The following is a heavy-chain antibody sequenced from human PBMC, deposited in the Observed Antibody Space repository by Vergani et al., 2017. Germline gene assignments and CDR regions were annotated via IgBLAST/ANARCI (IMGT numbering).Heavy chain of an antibody. D-gene: IGHD5-12*01. CDR1: GFALNRHA. J-gene: IGHJ6*02. V-gene: IGHV3-30-3*01. CDR3: ARDVATMLGIYYYYYGMDV. Sequence: QVQLVESGGGVVQPGTSLRLSCVVSGFALNRHAMYWVRQAPGKGLEWVVGISFDGTNEYYPDLVKGRFTISRDIDKNTLYLQMNSLRAEDTAVYYCARDVATMLGIYYYYYGMDVWGQGTTVTVSS. CDR2: ISFDGTNE.